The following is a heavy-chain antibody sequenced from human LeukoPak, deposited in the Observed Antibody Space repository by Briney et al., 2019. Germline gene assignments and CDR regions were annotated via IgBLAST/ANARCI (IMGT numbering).Heavy chain of an antibody. CDR1: GGSISSYY. V-gene: IGHV4-59*08. CDR2: IYYSGST. D-gene: IGHD2-2*01. J-gene: IGHJ5*02. CDR3: ARHLAAKYCSSTSCYGAWFDP. Sequence: PSETLSLTCTVSGGSISSYYWSWIRQPPGKGLEWIGYIYYSGSTNYNPSLKSRVTISVDTSKNQFSLKLSSVTAADTAVYYCARHLAAKYCSSTSCYGAWFDPLGPGNPGHRLL.